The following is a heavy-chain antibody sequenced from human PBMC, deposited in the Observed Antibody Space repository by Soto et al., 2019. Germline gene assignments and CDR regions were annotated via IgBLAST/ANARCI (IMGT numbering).Heavy chain of an antibody. CDR2: FYYGEST. CDR1: GGSISSSSYY. V-gene: IGHV4-39*01. J-gene: IGHJ6*03. Sequence: SETLSLTCTVSGGSISSSSYYWGWIRQPPGKGLEWIGNFYYGESTYYNPSLKSRVTISVDTSKNQFSLKLSSVTAADTAVYYCARLDVYYYYYYMDVWGKGTTVTVSS. CDR3: ARLDVYYYYYYMDV. D-gene: IGHD3-9*01.